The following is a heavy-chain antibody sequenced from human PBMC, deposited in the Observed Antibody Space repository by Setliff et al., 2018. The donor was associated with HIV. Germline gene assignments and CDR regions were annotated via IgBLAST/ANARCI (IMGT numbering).Heavy chain of an antibody. J-gene: IGHJ4*02. D-gene: IGHD3-16*01. Sequence: SETLSLTCAIYSGSFSGYFWSWIRQPPGKGLEWIGEINHGGSTNYNPSLKSRVTISVDTSKNQFSLKLTSVTAADSAVYYCARGSWGSLDTYDFWGQGTMVTVSS. CDR3: ARGSWGSLDTYDF. V-gene: IGHV4-34*01. CDR1: SGSFSGYF. CDR2: INHGGST.